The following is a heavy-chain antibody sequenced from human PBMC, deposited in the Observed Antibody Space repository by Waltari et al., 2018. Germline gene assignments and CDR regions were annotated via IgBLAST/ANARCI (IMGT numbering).Heavy chain of an antibody. V-gene: IGHV4-34*01. CDR3: ARGRTIFGVVINFDY. CDR2: INHSGST. J-gene: IGHJ4*02. CDR1: GGSFSGYY. D-gene: IGHD3-3*01. Sequence: QVQLQQWGAGLLKPSETLSLTCAVYGGSFSGYYWSWIRQPPGKGLEWIGEINHSGSTNYNPSLKSRVTISVDKSKNQFSLKRSSVTAADTAVYYCARGRTIFGVVINFDYWGQGTLVTVSS.